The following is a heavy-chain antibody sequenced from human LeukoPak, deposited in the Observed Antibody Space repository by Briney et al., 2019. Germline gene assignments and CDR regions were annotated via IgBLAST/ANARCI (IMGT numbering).Heavy chain of an antibody. CDR1: GGTFSSYA. Sequence: SVKVSCKASGGTFSSYAISWVRQAPGQGLEWMGGIIPIFGTANYAQKFQGRVTITTDESTSTAYMELSSLRSEDTAVYYCATSYCSSTSCYREGKAYNWFDPWGQGTLVTVSS. CDR3: ATSYCSSTSCYREGKAYNWFDP. D-gene: IGHD2-2*01. V-gene: IGHV1-69*05. CDR2: IIPIFGTA. J-gene: IGHJ5*02.